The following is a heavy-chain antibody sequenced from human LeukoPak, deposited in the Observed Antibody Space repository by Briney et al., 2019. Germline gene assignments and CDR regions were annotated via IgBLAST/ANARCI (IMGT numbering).Heavy chain of an antibody. CDR2: IYYSGST. CDR1: GGSISSGDYY. Sequence: SQTLSLTCTVSGGSISSGDYYWGWIRQPPGKGLEWIGYIYYSGSTYYNPSLKSRVTISVDTSKNQFSLKLSSVTAADTAVYYCARVADYYDSSGYHAFDIWGQGTMVTVSS. D-gene: IGHD3-22*01. CDR3: ARVADYYDSSGYHAFDI. V-gene: IGHV4-30-4*01. J-gene: IGHJ3*02.